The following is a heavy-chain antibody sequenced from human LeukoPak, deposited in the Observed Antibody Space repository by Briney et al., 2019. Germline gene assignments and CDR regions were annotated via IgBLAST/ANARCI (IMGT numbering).Heavy chain of an antibody. CDR3: ARGGYSSSWYWVY. CDR1: GFTFTDWW. D-gene: IGHD6-13*01. V-gene: IGHV3-7*01. Sequence: GGSLRLSCAASGFTFTDWWMTWVRHLPGKGLEWVANIKPDGSDKYYVDPVKGRFTISKDNAQNSLYLQMNSLRAEDTAVYYCARGGYSSSWYWVYWGQGTLVTVSS. J-gene: IGHJ4*02. CDR2: IKPDGSDK.